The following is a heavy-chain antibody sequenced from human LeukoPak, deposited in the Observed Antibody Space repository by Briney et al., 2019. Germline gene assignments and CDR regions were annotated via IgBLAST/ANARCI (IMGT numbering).Heavy chain of an antibody. V-gene: IGHV3-30*04. J-gene: IGHJ4*02. D-gene: IGHD2-2*01. CDR1: GFTFSSYA. CDR3: ARSSGYCSSTSCYSPFDY. Sequence: GGSLRLSCAASGFTFSSYAMHWVRQAPGKGLEWVAVISYDGSNKYYADSVKGRFTISRDNSKNTLYLQMNSLRAEDTAVYYCARSSGYCSSTSCYSPFDYWGQGTLVRVSS. CDR2: ISYDGSNK.